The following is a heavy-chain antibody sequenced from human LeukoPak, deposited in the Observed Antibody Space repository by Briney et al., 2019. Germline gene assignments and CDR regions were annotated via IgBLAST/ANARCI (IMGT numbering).Heavy chain of an antibody. Sequence: GGSLRLSCAASGFTFDDYAMHWVRQTPGKGLEWVSGISWNSGSIGYADSVKGRFTISRDNAKNSLYLQMNSLRAEDTALYYCAKDSALNYYGSGSYHNNWGQRTLVTVSS. CDR2: ISWNSGSI. J-gene: IGHJ4*02. D-gene: IGHD3-10*01. CDR1: GFTFDDYA. V-gene: IGHV3-9*01. CDR3: AKDSALNYYGSGSYHNN.